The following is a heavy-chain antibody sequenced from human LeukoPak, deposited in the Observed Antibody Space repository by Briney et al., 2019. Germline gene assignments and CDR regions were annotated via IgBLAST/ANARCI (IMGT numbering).Heavy chain of an antibody. J-gene: IGHJ4*02. CDR3: ARGLAAAGRRGVDY. V-gene: IGHV3-66*02. CDR2: IYSGGST. D-gene: IGHD6-13*01. CDR1: GFTVSSNY. Sequence: GGSLRLSCAASGFTVSSNYMSWVRQAPGKGLEWVSVIYSGGSTYYADSVKGRFTISRDNSKNTLYLQMNSLRAKDTAVYYCARGLAAAGRRGVDYWGQGTLVTVSS.